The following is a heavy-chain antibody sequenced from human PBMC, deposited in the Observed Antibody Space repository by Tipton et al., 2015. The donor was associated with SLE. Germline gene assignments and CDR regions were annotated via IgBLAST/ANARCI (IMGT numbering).Heavy chain of an antibody. CDR2: IYRGVPST. J-gene: IGHJ4*02. CDR3: AKRRGTSFALDS. CDR1: GFTFSSYA. Sequence: VQLVQSGGGVVQPGRSLRLSCAASGFTFSSYAMTWVRQAPGKGLEWVSIIYRGVPSTHYADSVKGRFTISRDNSKNTLYLQMNSLRAEDTAIYYCAKRRGTSFALDSWGQGSLVTVSS. V-gene: IGHV3-23*03. D-gene: IGHD6-6*01.